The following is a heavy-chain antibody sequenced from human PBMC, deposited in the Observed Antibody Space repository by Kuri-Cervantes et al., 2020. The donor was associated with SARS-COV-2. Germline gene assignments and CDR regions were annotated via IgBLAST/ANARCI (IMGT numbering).Heavy chain of an antibody. V-gene: IGHV1-69*13. D-gene: IGHD6-6*01. CDR3: ATVWYSSSAE. Sequence: SVKVSCQASGRTFSSYANSWVRQAPGQGLEWMGGILPILGTANYAQKFRGRVTITADESTSTAYMELSSLRSEDTAVYYCATVWYSSSAEWGQGTLVTVSS. CDR1: GRTFSSYA. CDR2: ILPILGTA. J-gene: IGHJ4*02.